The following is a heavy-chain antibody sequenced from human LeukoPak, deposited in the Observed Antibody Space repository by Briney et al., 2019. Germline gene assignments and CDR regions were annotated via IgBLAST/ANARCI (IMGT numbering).Heavy chain of an antibody. V-gene: IGHV4-38-2*02. CDR3: ARSAEYYYDSSGCYADY. CDR1: GYSISSGFH. J-gene: IGHJ4*02. Sequence: SETLSLTCTVAGYSISSGFHWGWIRQPPGKRLEWIGSFFHSGNTYYNPSLKSRVTISVDPSKNQFSLKLTSVTVADTAVYYCARSAEYYYDSSGCYADYWGQGTLVTVSS. D-gene: IGHD3-22*01. CDR2: FFHSGNT.